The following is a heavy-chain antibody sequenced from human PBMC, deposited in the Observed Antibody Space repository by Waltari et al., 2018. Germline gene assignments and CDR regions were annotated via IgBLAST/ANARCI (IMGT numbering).Heavy chain of an antibody. CDR2: ISSSSSTI. CDR3: AKGDSSSWYDY. V-gene: IGHV3-48*01. J-gene: IGHJ4*02. CDR1: GFTFSSYS. Sequence: EVQLVESGGDLVQPGGSLRLSCAASGFTFSSYSMNWVRQAPGKGLEWVSYISSSSSTIYYADSVKGRFTISRDNAKNSLYLQMNSLRAEDTAVYYCAKGDSSSWYDYWGQGTLVTVSS. D-gene: IGHD6-13*01.